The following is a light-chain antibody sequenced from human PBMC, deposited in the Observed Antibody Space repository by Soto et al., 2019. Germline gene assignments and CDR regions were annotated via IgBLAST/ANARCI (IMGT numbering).Light chain of an antibody. Sequence: QSVLTQPPSASGTPGQRVTISCSGSSSNIGSNTVNWYQQLPGTAPKLLIYSNNQRPSGVSDRFSGSKSGTSASLAISGLQYEDEADYYCAAWDDSLNGRWVFGGGTKLTVL. CDR3: AAWDDSLNGRWV. CDR1: SSNIGSNT. V-gene: IGLV1-44*01. CDR2: SNN. J-gene: IGLJ3*02.